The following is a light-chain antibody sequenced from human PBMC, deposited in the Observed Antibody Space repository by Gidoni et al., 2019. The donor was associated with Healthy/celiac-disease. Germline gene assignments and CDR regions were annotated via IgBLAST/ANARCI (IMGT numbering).Light chain of an antibody. J-gene: IGLJ3*02. CDR1: SSDVGSYNL. CDR2: EVS. Sequence: QSALTQPASVSGSPGQSITISCTGTSSDVGSYNLVSWYQQHPGKAPKLMIYEVSNRPSGVSNRFSGSKSGNTASLTISGLQAEDEADYYCCSYAGSYWVFGGGTKLTVL. V-gene: IGLV2-23*02. CDR3: CSYAGSYWV.